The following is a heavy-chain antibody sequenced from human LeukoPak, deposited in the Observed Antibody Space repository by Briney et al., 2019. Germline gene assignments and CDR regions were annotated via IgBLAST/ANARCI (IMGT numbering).Heavy chain of an antibody. CDR3: AKDMAPQVTLYYFDY. J-gene: IGHJ4*02. D-gene: IGHD4-23*01. V-gene: IGHV3-9*01. CDR2: ISWNSGSI. Sequence: GGSLRLSCAASGFTFDDYAMHWVRQAPGKGLEWVSGISWNSGSIGYADSVKGRFTISRDNAKNSLYLQMNSLRAEDTALYYCAKDMAPQVTLYYFDYWGQGTLVTVSS. CDR1: GFTFDDYA.